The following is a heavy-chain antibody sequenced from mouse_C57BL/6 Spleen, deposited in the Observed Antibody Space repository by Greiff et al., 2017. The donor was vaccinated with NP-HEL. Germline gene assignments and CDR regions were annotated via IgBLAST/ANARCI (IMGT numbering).Heavy chain of an antibody. Sequence: EVQLVESGGGLVQPKGSLKLSCAASGFTFTTYAMHWVRQAPGKGLEWVARIRSKSSNYATYYADSVKDRFTSSRDDSQSMLYLQMNNLKTEDTAMYYCVREGSLSYSYAMDYWGKGASVTVSS. D-gene: IGHD1-1*01. V-gene: IGHV10-3*01. J-gene: IGHJ4*01. CDR2: IRSKSSNYAT. CDR3: VREGSLSYSYAMDY. CDR1: GFTFTTYA.